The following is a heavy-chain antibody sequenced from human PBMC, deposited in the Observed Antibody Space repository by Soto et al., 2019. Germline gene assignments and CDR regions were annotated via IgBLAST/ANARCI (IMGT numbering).Heavy chain of an antibody. CDR2: IYYSGST. CDR3: ARINYYYYYYGMDV. V-gene: IGHV4-59*01. CDR1: GGSISGYY. J-gene: IGHJ6*02. Sequence: PSETLSLTCTVSGGSISGYYWILIRQPPGKGLEWIGYIYYSGSTNYNPSLKSRVTISVDTSKNQFSLKLSSVTAAHTAVYYCARINYYYYYYGMDVWGQGTTVTVSS.